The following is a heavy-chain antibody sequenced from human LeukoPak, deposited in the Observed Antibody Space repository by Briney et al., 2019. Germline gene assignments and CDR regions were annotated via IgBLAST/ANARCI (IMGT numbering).Heavy chain of an antibody. D-gene: IGHD6-19*01. CDR1: GGSVRSYY. J-gene: IGHJ5*02. V-gene: IGHV4-59*08. Sequence: SETLSLTCTVSGGSVRSYYWTWIRQPPGKGLEWIAYIHHSGTTNYNPSLNSRVTISLDTSKNQFSLRLTSVTATDTAVYYCARQSEVADTQWFDPWGQGTLVTVSS. CDR3: ARQSEVADTQWFDP. CDR2: IHHSGTT.